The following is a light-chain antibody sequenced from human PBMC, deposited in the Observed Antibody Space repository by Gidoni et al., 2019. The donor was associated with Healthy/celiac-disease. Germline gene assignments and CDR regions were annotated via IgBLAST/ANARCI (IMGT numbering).Light chain of an antibody. CDR2: WAS. J-gene: IGKJ1*01. Sequence: DIVMTQSPDSLAVSLGESATINCKSSQSVLYSSNNKDYLAWYQQKPGQPPKLLIYWASTRESGVPDRFSVSGSGTDFTLTISSLQAEDVAVYYCQQYYSTLTWTFGQGTKVEIK. CDR1: QSVLYSSNNKDY. V-gene: IGKV4-1*01. CDR3: QQYYSTLTWT.